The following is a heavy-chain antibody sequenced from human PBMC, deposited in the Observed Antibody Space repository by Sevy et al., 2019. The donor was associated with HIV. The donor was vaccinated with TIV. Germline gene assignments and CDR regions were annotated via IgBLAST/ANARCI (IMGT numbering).Heavy chain of an antibody. CDR3: AKWGYYYGSGSSRAFDY. CDR2: ISGSGGST. CDR1: GFTFSSYA. V-gene: IGHV3-23*01. Sequence: LSLTCAASGFTFSSYAMSWVRQAPGKGLEWVSAISGSGGSTYYADSVKGRFTISRDNSKNTLYLQMNSLRAEDTAVYYCAKWGYYYGSGSSRAFDYWGQRTLVTVSS. D-gene: IGHD3-10*01. J-gene: IGHJ4*02.